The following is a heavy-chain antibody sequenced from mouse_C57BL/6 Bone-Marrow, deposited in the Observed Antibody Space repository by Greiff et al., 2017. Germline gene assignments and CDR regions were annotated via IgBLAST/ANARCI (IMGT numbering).Heavy chain of an antibody. V-gene: IGHV14-4*01. D-gene: IGHD1-1*01. Sequence: VQLQQSGAELVRPGASVKLSCTASGFNITDDYMHWVKQRPEQGLEWIGWIDPENGDTEYASKFQGKATITADTSSNTAYLQLSSLTSEDTAVYYCTITTVVALYYFDYWGQGTTLTVSS. J-gene: IGHJ2*01. CDR2: IDPENGDT. CDR1: GFNITDDY. CDR3: TITTVVALYYFDY.